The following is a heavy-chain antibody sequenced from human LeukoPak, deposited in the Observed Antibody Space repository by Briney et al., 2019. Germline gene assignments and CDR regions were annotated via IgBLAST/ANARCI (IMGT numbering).Heavy chain of an antibody. CDR2: INHSGST. J-gene: IGHJ3*02. CDR3: ARGRYNWNKDAFDI. CDR1: GGSFSGYY. V-gene: IGHV4-34*01. D-gene: IGHD1-1*01. Sequence: SETLSLTCAVYGGSFSGYYWSWIRQPPGKGLEWIGEINHSGSTNYNPSLKSRVTISVDTSKNQFSLKLSSVTAADTAVYYCARGRYNWNKDAFDIWSQGTMVTVSS.